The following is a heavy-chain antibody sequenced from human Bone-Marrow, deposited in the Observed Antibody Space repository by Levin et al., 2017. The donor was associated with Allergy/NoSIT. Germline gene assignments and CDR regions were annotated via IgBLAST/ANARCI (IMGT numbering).Heavy chain of an antibody. CDR1: GFTFSNAW. Sequence: GGSLRLSCAASGFTFSNAWMSWVRQAPGKGLEWVGRIKSKTDGGTTDYAAPVKGRFTISRDDSKNTLYLQMNSLKTEDTAVYYCTTGPKGLLWFGDFDYWGQGTLVTVSS. CDR2: IKSKTDGGTT. CDR3: TTGPKGLLWFGDFDY. J-gene: IGHJ4*02. V-gene: IGHV3-15*01. D-gene: IGHD3-10*01.